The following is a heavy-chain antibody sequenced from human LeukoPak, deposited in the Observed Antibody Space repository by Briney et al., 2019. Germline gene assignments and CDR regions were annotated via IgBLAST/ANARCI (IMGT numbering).Heavy chain of an antibody. CDR2: MNEDGRVT. Sequence: GGSLRLSCVVSGFPFGSYWMHWVRQVPGKGLVWVSRMNEDGRVTDYADSVKGRFTISRDNAKNTLCLQMNSLRADDTALYFCATDLSGKEDRWGQGTLVAVSS. D-gene: IGHD6-19*01. CDR3: ATDLSGKEDR. J-gene: IGHJ5*02. V-gene: IGHV3-74*01. CDR1: GFPFGSYW.